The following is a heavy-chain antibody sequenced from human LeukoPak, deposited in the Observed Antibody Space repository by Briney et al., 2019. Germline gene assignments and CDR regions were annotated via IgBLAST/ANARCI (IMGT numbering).Heavy chain of an antibody. V-gene: IGHV3-23*01. CDR3: AKYLSGYCSGGSCYGFDY. J-gene: IGHJ4*02. Sequence: GGSLRLSCAASGFTFSSYAMSWVRQAPGKGLEWVSAISGSGGSTYYADSVKGRFTISRDNSKNTLYLQMNSLRAEDTAVYYCAKYLSGYCSGGSCYGFDYWGQGTLVTVSS. CDR1: GFTFSSYA. D-gene: IGHD2-15*01. CDR2: ISGSGGST.